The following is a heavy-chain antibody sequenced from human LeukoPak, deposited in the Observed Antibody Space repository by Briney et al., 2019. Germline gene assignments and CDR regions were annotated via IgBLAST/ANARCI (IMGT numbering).Heavy chain of an antibody. CDR2: ISYDGSNK. D-gene: IGHD1-26*01. J-gene: IGHJ4*02. CDR3: AKEIHRLVGATLFDY. CDR1: GFTFSSYG. Sequence: GGSLRLSCAASGFTFSSYGMHWVRQAPGKGLEWVAVISYDGSNKYYADSVKGRFTISRDNSKNTLYLQMNSLRAEDTAVYYCAKEIHRLVGATLFDYWGQGTLVTVSS. V-gene: IGHV3-30*18.